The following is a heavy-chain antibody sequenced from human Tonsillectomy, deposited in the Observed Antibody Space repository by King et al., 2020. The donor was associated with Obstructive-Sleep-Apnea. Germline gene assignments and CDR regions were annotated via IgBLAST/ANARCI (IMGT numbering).Heavy chain of an antibody. CDR1: GYSFTNYW. D-gene: IGHD3-22*01. CDR3: ARLRYDSNGYYYGDY. J-gene: IGHJ4*02. Sequence: QLVQSGAEVKKPGESLRISCKGSGYSFTNYWITWVRQMPGKGLEWMGRIDPSDSYTNYSPSFQGHFTISADKSISTAYLQWSSLKASDTAMYYCARLRYDSNGYYYGDYWGQGTLVTVSS. CDR2: IDPSDSYT. V-gene: IGHV5-10-1*01.